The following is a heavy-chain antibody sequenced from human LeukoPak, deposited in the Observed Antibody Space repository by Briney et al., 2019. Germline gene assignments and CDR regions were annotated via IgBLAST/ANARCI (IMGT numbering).Heavy chain of an antibody. CDR1: GGSLSGYY. J-gene: IGHJ1*01. V-gene: IGHV4-34*01. Sequence: PSETLSLTCAVYGGSLSGYYWSWIRQPPGKGLEWIGEINHSGSTNYNPSLKSRVTISVDTSKNQFSLKLSSVTAADTAVYYCARHGQQWLKSAEYFQHWGQGTLVTVSS. CDR3: ARHGQQWLKSAEYFQH. CDR2: INHSGST. D-gene: IGHD6-19*01.